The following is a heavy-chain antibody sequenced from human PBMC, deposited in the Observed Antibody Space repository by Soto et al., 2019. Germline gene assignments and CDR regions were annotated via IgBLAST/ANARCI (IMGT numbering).Heavy chain of an antibody. V-gene: IGHV4-38-2*02. J-gene: IGHJ6*02. CDR2: IYSRGTT. Sequence: SETLSLTCTVSGYSITSAYYWGWIRQPPGKGLEWIGYIYSRGTTSYNPSLKSRATILVDTSKNQFSLRLTSVTATDTAVYYCATGRISRGLDVWGQGTTVTVSS. CDR3: ATGRISRGLDV. CDR1: GYSITSAYY.